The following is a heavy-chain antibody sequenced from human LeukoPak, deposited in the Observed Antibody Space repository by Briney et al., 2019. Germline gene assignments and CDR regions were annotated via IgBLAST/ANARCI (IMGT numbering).Heavy chain of an antibody. J-gene: IGHJ5*02. CDR3: ARVGSSRGWFDP. V-gene: IGHV3-11*01. Sequence: PGGSLRLPCTGSGFTFSDHYMTWIRQAPGKGLEWISYISSSGTTTYYADSVKGRFTISRANAKTSVYLQMEGLRADDTAVYYCARVGSSRGWFDPWGHGTLVTVSS. CDR2: ISSSGTTT. CDR1: GFTFSDHY. D-gene: IGHD3-10*01.